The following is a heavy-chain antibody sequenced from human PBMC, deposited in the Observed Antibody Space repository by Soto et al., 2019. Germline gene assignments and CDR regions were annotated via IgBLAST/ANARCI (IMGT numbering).Heavy chain of an antibody. CDR1: GGSISSSNW. CDR2: IYHSGST. J-gene: IGHJ4*01. V-gene: IGHV4-4*02. Sequence: TSETLSLTCAVSGGSISSSNWWSWVRQPPGKGLEWLGEIYHSGSTNYNPSLKSRVTISVDKSKNPFSLKMSSVTAADTAVYYCERDSRTPPINYLVNGCPGALETVSS. CDR3: ERDSRTPPINYLVN.